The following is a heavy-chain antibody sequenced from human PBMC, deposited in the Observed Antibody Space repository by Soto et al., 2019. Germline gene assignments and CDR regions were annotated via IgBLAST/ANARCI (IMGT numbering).Heavy chain of an antibody. V-gene: IGHV1-18*01. D-gene: IGHD1-26*01. Sequence: ASVKVSCKASGYTFTSYGISWVRQAPGQGLEWVGWISGYDGNTDYAHKFRGRVTMTTDTSTNTAYMDLRSLRSDHTAIYYCSKYSGTSSIPAALGQGTLVTVSP. CDR1: GYTFTSYG. CDR3: SKYSGTSSIPAA. CDR2: ISGYDGNT. J-gene: IGHJ5*02.